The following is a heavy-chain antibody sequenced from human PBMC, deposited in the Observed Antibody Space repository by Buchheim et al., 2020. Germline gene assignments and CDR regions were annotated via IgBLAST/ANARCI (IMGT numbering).Heavy chain of an antibody. J-gene: IGHJ4*02. Sequence: EVQLVESGGDLVQPGGSLTLSCVASGFTFSSYWMSWVRQAAGKGLEWVANIRQDGGQEHYVDSVRGRFTISRDNAKNSLNVQMNSLRVEDTAVYFCVREIVYGSKSYFDFWGQGTL. V-gene: IGHV3-7*01. CDR1: GFTFSSYW. CDR2: IRQDGGQE. D-gene: IGHD1-26*01. CDR3: VREIVYGSKSYFDF.